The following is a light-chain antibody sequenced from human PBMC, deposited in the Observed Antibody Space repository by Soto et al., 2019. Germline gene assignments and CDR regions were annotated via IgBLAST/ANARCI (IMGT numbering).Light chain of an antibody. CDR3: QQYASSPLT. Sequence: EIVLTQSPATLSLSPGERATLSCGASQSVGRDYLAWYQLKPGLAPRPLIHGASIRATGIPDRFSGSGSGTDFTLIISRLEPEDFAVYFCQQYASSPLTFGGGTEVEIK. CDR2: GAS. CDR1: QSVGRDY. J-gene: IGKJ4*01. V-gene: IGKV3D-20*01.